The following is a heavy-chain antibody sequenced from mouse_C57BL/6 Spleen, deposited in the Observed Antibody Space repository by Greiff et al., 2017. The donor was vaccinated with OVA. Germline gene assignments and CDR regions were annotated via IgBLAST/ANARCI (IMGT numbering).Heavy chain of an antibody. CDR2: INPSNGGT. J-gene: IGHJ4*01. Sequence: QVQLQQPGTELVKPGASVKLSCKASGYTFTSYWMHWVKQRPGQGLEWIGNINPSNGGTNYNAKFKSKATLTVDKSSSTAYMQLSSLTSEDSAVYNCARDYGPYYAMDYWGQGTSVTVSS. D-gene: IGHD1-2*01. CDR1: GYTFTSYW. CDR3: ARDYGPYYAMDY. V-gene: IGHV1-53*01.